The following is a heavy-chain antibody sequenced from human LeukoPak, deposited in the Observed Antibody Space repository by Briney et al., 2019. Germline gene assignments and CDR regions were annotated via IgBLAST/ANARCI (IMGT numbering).Heavy chain of an antibody. CDR3: ARGPRVAAARTRFDY. CDR1: GGSFSGYY. CDR2: INHSGST. V-gene: IGHV4-34*01. D-gene: IGHD6-13*01. Sequence: PSETLSLTCAVYGGSFSGYYWSWIRQPPGKGLEWIGEINHSGSTNYNPSLKSRVTISVDTSKNQFSLKLSSVTAADTAVYYCARGPRVAAARTRFDYWGQGTLVTVSS. J-gene: IGHJ4*02.